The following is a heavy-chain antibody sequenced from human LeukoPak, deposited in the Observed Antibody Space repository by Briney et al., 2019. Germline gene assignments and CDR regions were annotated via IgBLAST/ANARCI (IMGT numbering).Heavy chain of an antibody. J-gene: IGHJ6*03. CDR3: ARDRNYYYYMDV. V-gene: IGHV4-34*01. Sequence: SETLSLTCAVYGGSFSGYYWSWIRQPPGKGLEWIGEINHSGSTNYNPSLKSRVTISVDTSKNQFSLKLSSVTAADTAVYYCARDRNYYYYMDVWGKGTTVTVSS. CDR2: INHSGST. CDR1: GGSFSGYY.